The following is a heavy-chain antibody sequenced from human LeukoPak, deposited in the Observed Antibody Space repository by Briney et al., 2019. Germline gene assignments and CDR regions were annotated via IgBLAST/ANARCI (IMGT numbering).Heavy chain of an antibody. Sequence: GGSLRLSCAASGFTFSSYWMHWVRQAPGKGLVWVSRINSDGSSTSYADSVKGRFTISRDNAKNTLYLQMNSLRAEDTAVYYCARDRSAAAPDNWFDPWGQGTLVTVSS. D-gene: IGHD2-2*01. CDR3: ARDRSAAAPDNWFDP. J-gene: IGHJ5*02. V-gene: IGHV3-74*01. CDR1: GFTFSSYW. CDR2: INSDGSST.